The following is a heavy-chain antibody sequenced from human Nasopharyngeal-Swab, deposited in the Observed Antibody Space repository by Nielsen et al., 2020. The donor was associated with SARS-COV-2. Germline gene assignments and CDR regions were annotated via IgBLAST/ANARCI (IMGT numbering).Heavy chain of an antibody. D-gene: IGHD2-2*01. CDR1: GFTFSSYC. V-gene: IGHV3-74*01. CDR3: ARGSRPNGSWDY. CDR2: ISANGSST. Sequence: GGSLRLSCVASGFTFSSYCMHWVRQVAGKGLVWISRISANGSSTSYADSVKGRLTISRDNAKNTLYLQINTLTGEDTAVYLCARGSRPNGSWDYWAHGTLVTVSS. J-gene: IGHJ4*01.